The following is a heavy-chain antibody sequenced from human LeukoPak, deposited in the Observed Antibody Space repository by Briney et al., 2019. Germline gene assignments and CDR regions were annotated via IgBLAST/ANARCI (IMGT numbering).Heavy chain of an antibody. V-gene: IGHV3-30-3*01. CDR2: ISYDGSNK. J-gene: IGHJ4*02. CDR3: AKDEEMATIAPSDY. D-gene: IGHD5-24*01. CDR1: GFTFSSYA. Sequence: GGSLRLSCAASGFTFSSYAMHWVRQAPGKGLEWVAVISYDGSNKYYADSVKGRFTISRDNSKNTLYLQMNSLRAEDTAVYYCAKDEEMATIAPSDYWGQGTLVTVSS.